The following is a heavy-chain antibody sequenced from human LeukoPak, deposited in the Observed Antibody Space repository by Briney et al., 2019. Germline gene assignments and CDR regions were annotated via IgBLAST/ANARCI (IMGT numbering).Heavy chain of an antibody. Sequence: ASVKVSCKASGYTFTSYYMHWVRQAPGQGLEWMGVINPSGDITSYTQKFQGRVTMTRDTSTSTVYMELSSLKSEDTAVYYCAGDGGNGAFDYWGQGNLVTVSS. D-gene: IGHD4-23*01. J-gene: IGHJ4*02. V-gene: IGHV1-46*01. CDR1: GYTFTSYY. CDR3: AGDGGNGAFDY. CDR2: INPSGDIT.